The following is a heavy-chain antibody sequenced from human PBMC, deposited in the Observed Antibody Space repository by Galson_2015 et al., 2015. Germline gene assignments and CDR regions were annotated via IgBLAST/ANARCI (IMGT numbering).Heavy chain of an antibody. V-gene: IGHV1-46*01. CDR3: ASGHRTSLHKLYYYYGMDV. D-gene: IGHD2-2*01. CDR2: INPCGGST. CDR1: GYTFTSYY. J-gene: IGHJ6*02. Sequence: SVKVSCKASGYTFTSYYMHWVRQAPGQGLEWMGIINPCGGSTSYAQKFQGRVTMTRDTSTSTVYMELSSLRSEDTAVYYCASGHRTSLHKLYYYYGMDVWGQGTTVTVSS.